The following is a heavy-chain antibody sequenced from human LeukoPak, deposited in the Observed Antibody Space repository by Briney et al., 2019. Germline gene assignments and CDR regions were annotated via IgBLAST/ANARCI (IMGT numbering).Heavy chain of an antibody. CDR3: ARDSRHSSSWYPSGY. D-gene: IGHD6-13*01. CDR1: GFTFTSSA. J-gene: IGHJ4*02. V-gene: IGHV1-58*02. CDR2: IVVGSGNT. Sequence: SVKVSCKASGFTFTSSAMQWVRQARGQRLEWIGWIVVGSGNTNYAQKFQERVTITRDMSTSTAYMELSSLRSEDTAVYYCARDSRHSSSWYPSGYWGQGTLVTVSS.